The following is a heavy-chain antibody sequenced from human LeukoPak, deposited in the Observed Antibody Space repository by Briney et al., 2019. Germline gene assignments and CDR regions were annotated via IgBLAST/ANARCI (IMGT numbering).Heavy chain of an antibody. J-gene: IGHJ4*02. CDR3: ASRRITIFGVVISDY. CDR2: ISSSSSYI. D-gene: IGHD3-3*01. V-gene: IGHV3-21*01. CDR1: GFTFSSYS. Sequence: GGSLRLSCAASGFTFSSYSMNWVRQAPGKGLEWVSSISSSSSYIYYADSVKGRFTISRDNAKNSQYLQMNSLRAEDTAVYYCASRRITIFGVVISDYWGQGTLVTVSS.